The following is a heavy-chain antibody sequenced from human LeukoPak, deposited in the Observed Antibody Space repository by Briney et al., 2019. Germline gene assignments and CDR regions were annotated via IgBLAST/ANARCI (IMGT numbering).Heavy chain of an antibody. J-gene: IGHJ4*02. CDR1: RGSISGSIRSFY. CDR3: ARIPLAYSGAYYFDY. CDR2: ISSSGST. D-gene: IGHD1-26*01. Sequence: SETLSLTCTVSRGSISGSIRSFYWRWLRQPPGKGLEWIGYISSSGSTHDNPSLRSRVTISLDASKNQFFLTLSSVSAADTALYYCARIPLAYSGAYYFDYWGQGTLVTVSP. V-gene: IGHV4-61*05.